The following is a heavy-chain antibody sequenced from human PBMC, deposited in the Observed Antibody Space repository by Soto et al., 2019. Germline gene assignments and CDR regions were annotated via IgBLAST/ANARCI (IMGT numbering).Heavy chain of an antibody. D-gene: IGHD5-12*01. CDR1: GYTFSNYY. J-gene: IGHJ4*02. CDR2: INPSGDST. CDR3: ARATRSGSPHFDH. Sequence: ASVKVSCKGAGYTFSNYYMHWVRQAPGQGLEWMGIINPSGDSTSYAQEFQGRVTMTRETATSTLYMELSSLRSEDTAVYYCARATRSGSPHFDHWGQGTLVTVSS. V-gene: IGHV1-46*01.